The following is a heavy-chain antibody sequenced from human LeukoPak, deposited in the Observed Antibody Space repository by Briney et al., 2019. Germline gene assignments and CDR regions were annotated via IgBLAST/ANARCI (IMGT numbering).Heavy chain of an antibody. D-gene: IGHD3-10*01. Sequence: GGSLRLSCAASGFTFSNYAMSWVRQAPGKGLEWVSGISGSGGSTYYADSVKGRFTISRDNAKNSLYLQMNSLRAEDTAVYYCARDGSSGSYIYYYYGMDVWGQGTTVTVSS. CDR2: ISGSGGST. CDR3: ARDGSSGSYIYYYYGMDV. V-gene: IGHV3-23*01. J-gene: IGHJ6*02. CDR1: GFTFSNYA.